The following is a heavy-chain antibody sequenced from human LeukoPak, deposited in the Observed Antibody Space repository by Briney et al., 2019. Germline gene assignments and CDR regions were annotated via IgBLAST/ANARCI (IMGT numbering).Heavy chain of an antibody. V-gene: IGHV3-48*03. J-gene: IGHJ4*02. CDR2: ISGSGISI. D-gene: IGHD1-26*01. Sequence: PGGSLRLSCAASGFTFSNYAMSWVRQAPGKGLEWVSYISGSGISIYYADSVKGRFTISRDDAKNSLYLQMNSLRAEDTAVYYCARPPVDSSGSYGYWGQGTLVTVSS. CDR3: ARPPVDSSGSYGY. CDR1: GFTFSNYA.